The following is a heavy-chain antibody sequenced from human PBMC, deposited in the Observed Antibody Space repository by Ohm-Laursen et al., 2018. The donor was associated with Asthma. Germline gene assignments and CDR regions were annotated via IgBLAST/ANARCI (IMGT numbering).Heavy chain of an antibody. V-gene: IGHV3-21*01. CDR3: ARIGPEWELPGREYSLHH. CDR2: ISTASSFI. CDR1: GYTFSRYS. Sequence: SLRLSCAASGYTFSRYSIHWARQIPGKGLEWVASISTASSFIYYADSVRGRFTTSRDNARSSVYLQMNSLRAEDTALYYCARIGPEWELPGREYSLHHWGEGTLVTVSS. J-gene: IGHJ1*01. D-gene: IGHD1-26*01.